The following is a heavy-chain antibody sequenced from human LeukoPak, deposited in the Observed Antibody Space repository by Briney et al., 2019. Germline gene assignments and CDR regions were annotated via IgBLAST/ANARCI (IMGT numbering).Heavy chain of an antibody. J-gene: IGHJ3*02. Sequence: PSETLSLTCAVYGGSFSGYYWSWIRQPPGKGLEWIGEINHSGSTNYNPSLKSRVTISVDTSKNQFSLKLSSVTAADTAVYYCARVASWRDAFDIWGQGTMVTVSS. CDR1: GGSFSGYY. CDR3: ARVASWRDAFDI. V-gene: IGHV4-34*01. D-gene: IGHD2-2*01. CDR2: INHSGST.